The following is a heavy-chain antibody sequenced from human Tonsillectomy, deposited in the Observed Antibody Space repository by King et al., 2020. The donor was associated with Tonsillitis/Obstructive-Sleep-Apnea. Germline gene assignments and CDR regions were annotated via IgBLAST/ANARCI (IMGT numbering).Heavy chain of an antibody. CDR2: INHFGST. J-gene: IGHJ5*02. CDR3: ASVHYDVWSGYSRGFDP. Sequence: VQLQQWGAGLLKPSETLSLTCAVYGGSFSGYYWSWIRQPPGKGLEWIGEINHFGSTHYNPSLKSRVTISLETSKNQFSLKLSSVTAADTAVYYCASVHYDVWSGYSRGFDPWGQGTLVTVSS. V-gene: IGHV4-34*01. CDR1: GGSFSGYY. D-gene: IGHD3-3*01.